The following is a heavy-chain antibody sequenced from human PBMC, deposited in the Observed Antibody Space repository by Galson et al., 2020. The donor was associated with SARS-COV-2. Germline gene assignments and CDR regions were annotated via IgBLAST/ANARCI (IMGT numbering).Heavy chain of an antibody. J-gene: IGHJ4*02. Sequence: GGSLRLSCEASGFTFIRYAMHWVRQAPGKGLEWVAVVSYDGSTKYYGDSVKGRFTISRDNSKNTFYLQMNSLTHEDTAVYYCARSDIVAAIDYWGQGTLVTVSA. CDR2: VSYDGSTK. CDR3: ARSDIVAAIDY. V-gene: IGHV3-30-3*01. D-gene: IGHD5-12*01. CDR1: GFTFIRYA.